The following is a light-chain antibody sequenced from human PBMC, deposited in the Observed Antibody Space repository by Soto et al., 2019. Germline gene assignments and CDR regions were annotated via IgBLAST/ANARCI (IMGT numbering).Light chain of an antibody. CDR1: QSGSRP. J-gene: IGKJ2*01. CDR2: AES. Sequence: DIQMTQSQSSLSASGGDSVTITCRASQSGSRPSNWYQQKPGEAPNLLIYAESSLQRGVPSRFSGSGSGTEFTLTINNLQPEDFATYSCQQSYSTPRMYTFGQGTKLEIK. CDR3: QQSYSTPRMYT. V-gene: IGKV1-39*01.